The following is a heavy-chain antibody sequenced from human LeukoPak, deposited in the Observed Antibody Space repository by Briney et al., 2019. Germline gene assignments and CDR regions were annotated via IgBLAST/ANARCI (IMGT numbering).Heavy chain of an antibody. D-gene: IGHD6-13*01. CDR3: ARDGELAAADAFDI. J-gene: IGHJ3*02. V-gene: IGHV4-61*02. CDR1: GGSISSGSYC. CDR2: IYTSGST. Sequence: PSETLSLTCTVSGGSISSGSYCWSWIRQPAGKGLEWIGRIYTSGSTNYNPSLKSRVTISVDTSKNQFSLKLSSVTAADTAVYYCARDGELAAADAFDIWGQGTMVTVSS.